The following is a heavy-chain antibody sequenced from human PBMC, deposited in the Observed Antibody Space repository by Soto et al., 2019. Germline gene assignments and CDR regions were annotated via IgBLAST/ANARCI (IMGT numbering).Heavy chain of an antibody. J-gene: IGHJ2*01. CDR3: ARGIDFYFDL. Sequence: VQLVESGGDLVQPGGSPSLSCVASGFTFSNYWMHWVRQAPGKGLEWVSRINSDESSRAYADSVKGRFISSRDNDKNSLSLEMNSLRAEDTAVYYCARGIDFYFDLWGRGTLVTVSS. CDR2: INSDESSR. CDR1: GFTFSNYW. V-gene: IGHV3-74*01.